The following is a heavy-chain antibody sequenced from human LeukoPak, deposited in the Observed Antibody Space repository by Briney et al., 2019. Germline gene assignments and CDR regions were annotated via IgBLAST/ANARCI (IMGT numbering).Heavy chain of an antibody. D-gene: IGHD2-2*02. CDR2: IIPILGIA. CDR1: GGTFSSYA. J-gene: IGHJ5*02. V-gene: IGHV1-69*04. CDR3: ARGTGYCSSTSCYTDNWFDP. Sequence: SVKVSCKASGGTFSSYAISWVRQAPGQGLEWVGRIIPILGIANYAQKFQGRVTVTADKSTSTAYMELSSLRSEDTAVYYCARGTGYCSSTSCYTDNWFDPWGQGTLVTVSS.